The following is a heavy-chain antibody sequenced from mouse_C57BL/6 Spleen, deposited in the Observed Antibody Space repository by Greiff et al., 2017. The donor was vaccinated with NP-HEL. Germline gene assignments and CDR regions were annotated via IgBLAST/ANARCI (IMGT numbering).Heavy chain of an antibody. CDR2: ISSGGDYL. Sequence: HLVESGEGLVKPGGSLKLSCAASGFTFSSYAMSWVRQTPEKSLEWVAYISSGGDYLYSADTVKGRFTISRDNARNTLYLQMSSLKSEDTAMYYCTRGIDYYGSRGYFDYWGQGTTLTVSS. V-gene: IGHV5-9-1*02. CDR1: GFTFSSYA. J-gene: IGHJ2*01. D-gene: IGHD1-1*01. CDR3: TRGIDYYGSRGYFDY.